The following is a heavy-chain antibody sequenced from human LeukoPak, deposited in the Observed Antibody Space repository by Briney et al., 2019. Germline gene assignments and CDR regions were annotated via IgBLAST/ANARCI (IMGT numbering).Heavy chain of an antibody. Sequence: PPETLSLTCTVSRGSIRRHYWSWIRQPAGKGPEWIGRINNSGTTIYNPSLTGRATMSVDTTKNQISLKFNSVTVADTAVYYCARVEGAGWGCLDYCGQGNLGTVSP. D-gene: IGHD6-19*01. CDR2: INNSGTT. CDR3: ARVEGAGWGCLDY. CDR1: RGSIRRHY. V-gene: IGHV4-4*07. J-gene: IGHJ4*02.